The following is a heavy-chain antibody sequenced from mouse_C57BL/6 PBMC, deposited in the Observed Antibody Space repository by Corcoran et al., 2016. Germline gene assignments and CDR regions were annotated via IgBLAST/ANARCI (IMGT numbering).Heavy chain of an antibody. CDR2: INPNNGGT. V-gene: IGHV1-26*01. CDR1: GYTFTDYY. D-gene: IGHD1-1*01. CDR3: ARKYYGSFYFDY. J-gene: IGHJ2*01. Sequence: EVQLQQSGPELVKPGASVKISCKASGYTFTDYYMNWVKQSHGKSLEWIGDINPNNGGTSYNQKFKGKATLTVDKSSSTAYMELRSLTSEDSAVYYCARKYYGSFYFDYWGQGTTLTVSS.